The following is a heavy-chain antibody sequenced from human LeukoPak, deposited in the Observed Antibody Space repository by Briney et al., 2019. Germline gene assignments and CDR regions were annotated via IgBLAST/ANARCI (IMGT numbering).Heavy chain of an antibody. CDR1: GFTFSSYE. Sequence: PGGSLRLSCAASGFTFSSYEMNWVRQAPWKGLEWVSYISSSGSTIYYADSVKGRFTISRDNAKNSLYLQMNSLRAEDTAVYYCARAAMGFDYWGQGTLVTVSS. J-gene: IGHJ4*02. D-gene: IGHD5-18*01. CDR3: ARAAMGFDY. CDR2: ISSSGSTI. V-gene: IGHV3-48*03.